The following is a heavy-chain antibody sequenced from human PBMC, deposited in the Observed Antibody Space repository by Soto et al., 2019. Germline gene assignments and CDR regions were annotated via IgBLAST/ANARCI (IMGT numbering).Heavy chain of an antibody. D-gene: IGHD2-15*01. CDR3: ARDSYCSGGSCSAGPTYYYYGMDV. V-gene: IGHV1-2*04. CDR1: GYTFTGYY. CDR2: INPNSGGT. Sequence: ASVKVSCKASGYTFTGYYMHWVRQAPGQGLEWMGWINPNSGGTNYAQKFQGWVTMTRDTSISTAYMELSRLRSDDTAVYYCARDSYCSGGSCSAGPTYYYYGMDVWGQGTTVTVSS. J-gene: IGHJ6*02.